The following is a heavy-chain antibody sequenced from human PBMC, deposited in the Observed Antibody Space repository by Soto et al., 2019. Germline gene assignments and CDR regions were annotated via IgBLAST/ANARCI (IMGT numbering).Heavy chain of an antibody. Sequence: ASVKVSCKASGYTFTSYYMHWVRQAPGQGLEWMGIINPSGGSTSYAQKFQGRVTMTRDTSTSTVYMELSSLRYEDTAVYYCARDPHCSGGSCYPYYYGMDVWGQGTTVTVSS. CDR1: GYTFTSYY. CDR3: ARDPHCSGGSCYPYYYGMDV. D-gene: IGHD2-15*01. V-gene: IGHV1-46*01. CDR2: INPSGGST. J-gene: IGHJ6*02.